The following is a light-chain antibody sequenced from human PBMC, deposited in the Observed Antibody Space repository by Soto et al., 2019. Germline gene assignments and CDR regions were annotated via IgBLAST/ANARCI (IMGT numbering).Light chain of an antibody. CDR1: SSDVGSYEF. J-gene: IGLJ1*01. V-gene: IGLV2-23*03. Sequence: SVLPQPASVSESPGQSIIISCTGTSSDVGSYEFVSWYQQYPGKAPKLMIYEGSKRPSGVSDRFSGSKSGNTASLTISGLQAEDEADYFCCSYAGGSNVFGAGTKVTVL. CDR2: EGS. CDR3: CSYAGGSNV.